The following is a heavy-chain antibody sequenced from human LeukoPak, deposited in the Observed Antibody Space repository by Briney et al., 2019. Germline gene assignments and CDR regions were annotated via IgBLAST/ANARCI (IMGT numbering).Heavy chain of an antibody. CDR2: INHSGRT. V-gene: IGHV4-34*01. J-gene: IGHJ4*02. CDR3: ARGQFQRDY. CDR1: GGSFSGYY. Sequence: ASETLSLTCAVYGGSFSGYYWNWIRQPPGKGREWIGEINHSGRTKYNPSLKSRVTISVDTSKNQFSLILSSVTAADTAVYYCARGQFQRDYWGQGTLVTVSS. D-gene: IGHD5-24*01.